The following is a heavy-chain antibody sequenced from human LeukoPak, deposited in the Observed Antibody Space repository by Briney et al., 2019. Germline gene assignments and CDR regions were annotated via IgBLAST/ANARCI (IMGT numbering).Heavy chain of an antibody. CDR1: GFTFSSYW. D-gene: IGHD6-13*01. CDR3: ARPYSSSWYFPDPYYFDY. J-gene: IGHJ4*02. V-gene: IGHV3-7*01. CDR2: IKQDGSEK. Sequence: PGGSLRLSCAASGFTFSSYWMSWVRQAPGKGLEWVANIKQDGSEKYYVDSVKGRFTISRDNAKNSLYLQMNSLRAEDTAVYYCARPYSSSWYFPDPYYFDYWGQGTLVSVSS.